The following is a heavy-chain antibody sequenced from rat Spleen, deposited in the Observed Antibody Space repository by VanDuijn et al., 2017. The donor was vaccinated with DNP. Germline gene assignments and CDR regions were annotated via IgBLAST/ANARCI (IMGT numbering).Heavy chain of an antibody. CDR2: IVPSDGNS. V-gene: IGHV5-25*01. CDR3: TRHGRRVFDY. J-gene: IGHJ2*01. CDR1: GFTFSNYD. Sequence: EVQLVESGGGLVQPGRSMKLSCAASGFTFSNYDMAWVRQAPTRGLEWVACIVPSDGNSYYRDSVKGRFTISRDNVRSTQYLKMDSLGDENTATYYGTRHGRRVFDYWGQGVMVTVSS. D-gene: IGHD1-11*01.